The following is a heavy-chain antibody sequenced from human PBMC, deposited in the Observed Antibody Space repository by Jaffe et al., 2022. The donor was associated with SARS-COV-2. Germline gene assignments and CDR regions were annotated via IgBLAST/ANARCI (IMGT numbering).Heavy chain of an antibody. V-gene: IGHV1-46*04. CDR2: INPSGGST. CDR1: GYTFTSYY. J-gene: IGHJ3*02. CDR3: ARDSPFDWLSSYTFDI. Sequence: QVQLVQSGAEVKKPGASVKVSCKASGYTFTSYYMHWVRQAPGQGLEWMGIINPSGGSTSYAQKLQGRVTMTRDTSTSTVYMELSSLRSEDTAVYYCARDSPFDWLSSYTFDIWGQGTMVTVSS. D-gene: IGHD3-9*01.